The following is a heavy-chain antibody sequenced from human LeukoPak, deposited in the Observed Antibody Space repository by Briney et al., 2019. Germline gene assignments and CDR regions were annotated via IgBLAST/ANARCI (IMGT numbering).Heavy chain of an antibody. D-gene: IGHD4-11*01. J-gene: IGHJ5*02. Sequence: PGGSLRLSCAASGFTVSSYAMTWVRHAPGKGLEWISLISGSGGSTSYADSVKGRFTISRDNPKNTLYLQMTSLRAEDTAVYYCAKHRRLDNWFDPWGQGTLVTVSS. CDR2: ISGSGGST. CDR1: GFTVSSYA. CDR3: AKHRRLDNWFDP. V-gene: IGHV3-23*01.